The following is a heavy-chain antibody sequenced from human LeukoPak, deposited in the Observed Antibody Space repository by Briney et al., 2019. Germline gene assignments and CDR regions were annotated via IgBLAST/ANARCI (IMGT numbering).Heavy chain of an antibody. CDR3: ARRAYYYDSSGYYNGAFDI. V-gene: IGHV5-51*01. CDR2: IYPGDSDT. CDR1: GYSFTSYW. D-gene: IGHD3-22*01. Sequence: GESLKISCKGSGYSFTSYWIGWVRQMPGKGLEWMGIIYPGDSDTRYSPSFQGQVTISADKSISTAYLQWSSLRASDTAMYYCARRAYYYDSSGYYNGAFDIWGQGTMVTVSS. J-gene: IGHJ3*02.